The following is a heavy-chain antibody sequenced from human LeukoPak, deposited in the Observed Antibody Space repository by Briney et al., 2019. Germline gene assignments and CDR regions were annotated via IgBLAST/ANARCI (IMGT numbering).Heavy chain of an antibody. D-gene: IGHD3-9*01. Sequence: QTGGSLRLSCAASGFTFATYTMNWVRQAPGKGLEWVAVISYDGSNKYYADSVKGRFTISRDNSKNTPYLQMNSLRAEDTAVYYCARSDLYYDILTGTDYWGQGTLVTVSS. CDR2: ISYDGSNK. V-gene: IGHV3-30-3*01. CDR1: GFTFATYT. J-gene: IGHJ4*02. CDR3: ARSDLYYDILTGTDY.